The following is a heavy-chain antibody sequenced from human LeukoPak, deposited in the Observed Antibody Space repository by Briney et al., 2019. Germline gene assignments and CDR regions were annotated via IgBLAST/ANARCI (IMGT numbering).Heavy chain of an antibody. V-gene: IGHV4-34*01. CDR3: ARGRPAAIPRKQKPSYHYGMDV. CDR1: GGSFSGYY. J-gene: IGHJ6*02. Sequence: KPSETLSLTCAGYGGSFSGYYWSWIRQPPGKGLEWMGEIKHSGSTNYNPSRKSRITISVDTSKNQFSLKLSSVTPADTVVYYCARGRPAAIPRKQKPSYHYGMDVGAQGTTVTVSS. D-gene: IGHD2-2*02. CDR2: IKHSGST.